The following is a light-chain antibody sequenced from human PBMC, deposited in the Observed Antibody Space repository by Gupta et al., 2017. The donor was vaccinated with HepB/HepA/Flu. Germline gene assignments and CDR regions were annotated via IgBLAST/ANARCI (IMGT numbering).Light chain of an antibody. CDR3: PKSYSKTRT. CDR2: AAS. V-gene: IGKV1-39*01. Sequence: DIQTTQSPSSLSASVGDRVTITCRASQSISSYVNWYQQKPGKAPKLRSYAASSLQSGVPSRCSGSGSGTDFTLTIRSLQPEDFATYDCPKSYSKTRTCCRVTKVKIK. J-gene: IGKJ4*01. CDR1: QSISSY.